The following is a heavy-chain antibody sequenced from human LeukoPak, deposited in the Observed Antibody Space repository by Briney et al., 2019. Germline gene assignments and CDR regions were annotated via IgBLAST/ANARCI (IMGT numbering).Heavy chain of an antibody. V-gene: IGHV4-34*01. CDR3: ARDRRSIIAARPRNWFDP. J-gene: IGHJ5*02. CDR2: INHSGST. Sequence: SETLSLTCAVYGGSFGGYYWSWIRQPPGKGLEWIGEINHSGSTNYNQSLKSGVTISVDTSKHQFSLRLSSVTAADTAVYYCARDRRSIIAARPRNWFDPWGQGTLVTVSS. D-gene: IGHD6-6*01. CDR1: GGSFGGYY.